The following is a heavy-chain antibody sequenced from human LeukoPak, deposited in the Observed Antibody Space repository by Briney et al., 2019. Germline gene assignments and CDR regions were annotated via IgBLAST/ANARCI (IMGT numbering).Heavy chain of an antibody. CDR3: ARWWDHYGGGWGFDY. D-gene: IGHD3-10*01. V-gene: IGHV4-59*08. CDR2: IYNSGTT. J-gene: IGHJ4*02. CDR1: GASISGYF. Sequence: SETLSLTCTVSGASISGYFWSWVRQPPGKQLEWIGYIYNSGTTAYNPSLKSRVTISADTSKNQFSLRLSSVTAADTAMYYCARWWDHYGGGWGFDYWGQGTLVTVSS.